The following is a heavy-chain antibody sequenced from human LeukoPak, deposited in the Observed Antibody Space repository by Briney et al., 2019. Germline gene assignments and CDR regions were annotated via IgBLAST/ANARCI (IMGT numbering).Heavy chain of an antibody. Sequence: SQTLSLTCAISGDSVSGSPAVWNWIRQSPSRGLEWLGRAYYRSKWYIDYVVSVKGRISINPDTSKNRFSLQLNSVTPEDTAVYYCARGGSGWSVSLFDSWGQGTLVTVSS. J-gene: IGHJ5*01. D-gene: IGHD6-13*01. CDR3: ARGGSGWSVSLFDS. CDR1: GDSVSGSPAV. V-gene: IGHV6-1*01. CDR2: AYYRSKWYI.